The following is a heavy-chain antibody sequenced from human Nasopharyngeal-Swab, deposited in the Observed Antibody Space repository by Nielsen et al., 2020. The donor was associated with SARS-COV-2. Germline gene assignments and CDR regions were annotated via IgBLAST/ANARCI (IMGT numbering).Heavy chain of an antibody. CDR1: GFTFDDYG. CDR2: INWNGGST. J-gene: IGHJ4*02. D-gene: IGHD3-22*01. V-gene: IGHV3-20*04. CDR3: ARGVDYYDSSGYYRGGFDY. Sequence: GESLKISCAASGFTFDDYGVSWVRQAPGKGLEWVSGINWNGGSTGYADSVKGRFTISRGNAKNSLYLQMNSLRAEDTALYYCARGVDYYDSSGYYRGGFDYWGQGTLVTVSS.